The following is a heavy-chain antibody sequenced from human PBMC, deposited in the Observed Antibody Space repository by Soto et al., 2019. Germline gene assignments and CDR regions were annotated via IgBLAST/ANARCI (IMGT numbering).Heavy chain of an antibody. J-gene: IGHJ5*02. CDR3: TRRHEYSSSSSPFDP. CDR1: GFTFSGSA. D-gene: IGHD6-6*01. CDR2: IRSKANSYAT. V-gene: IGHV3-73*01. Sequence: GGSLRLSCAASGFTFSGSAMHWVRQASGKGLEWVGRIRSKANSYATAYAASVKGRFTISRDDSKNTAYLQMNSLKTEDTAVYYCTRRHEYSSSSSPFDPWGQGTLVTVSS.